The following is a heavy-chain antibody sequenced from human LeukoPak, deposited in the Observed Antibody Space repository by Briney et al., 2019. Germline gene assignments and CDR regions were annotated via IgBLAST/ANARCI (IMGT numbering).Heavy chain of an antibody. Sequence: PGGPLRLSCAASGFTFSSYSMNWVRQAPGKGLEWVSSISSSSSYIYYADSVKGRFTISRDNAKNSLYLQMNSLRAEDTAVYYCARDLADTAMDAPNDYWGQGTLVTVSS. V-gene: IGHV3-21*01. CDR1: GFTFSSYS. CDR2: ISSSSSYI. J-gene: IGHJ4*02. D-gene: IGHD5-18*01. CDR3: ARDLADTAMDAPNDY.